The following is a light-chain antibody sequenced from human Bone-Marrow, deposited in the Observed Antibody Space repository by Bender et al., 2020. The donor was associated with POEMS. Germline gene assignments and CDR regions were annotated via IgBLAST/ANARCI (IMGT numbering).Light chain of an antibody. CDR1: DLGDKY. J-gene: IGLJ2*01. V-gene: IGLV3-1*01. CDR2: QDT. CDR3: QAWDTYSVI. Sequence: SYEVTQPPSVSVSPGQTASITCSGDDLGDKYVAWYQQKPGQSPVLVIYQDTKRPSGIPERFSGSNSENTATLTISGTQAMGEADYYCQAWDTYSVIFGGGTKLTVL.